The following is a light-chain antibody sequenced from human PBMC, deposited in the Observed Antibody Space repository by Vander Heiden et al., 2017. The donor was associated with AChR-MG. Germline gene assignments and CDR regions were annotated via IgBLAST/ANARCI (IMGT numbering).Light chain of an antibody. CDR1: QSISTW. J-gene: IGKJ1*01. CDR3: QQDNTYPWT. CDR2: KAS. V-gene: IGKV1-5*03. Sequence: DIQMTQSPSTLSASVGDRVTITCRSSQSISTWLAWYQQKPGKAPNVLIYKASTLQSGVPSRFSGSGSDTEFTLTITSLQPDDFATYYCQQDNTYPWTFGRGTKVEI.